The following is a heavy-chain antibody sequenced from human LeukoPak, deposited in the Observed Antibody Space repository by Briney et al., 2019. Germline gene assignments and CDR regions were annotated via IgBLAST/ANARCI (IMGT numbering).Heavy chain of an antibody. CDR3: ARDVPHYYDSSGYPDY. V-gene: IGHV1-18*01. J-gene: IGHJ4*02. D-gene: IGHD3-22*01. CDR1: GYTFTSYG. CDR2: ISAYNGNT. Sequence: GASVKVSCKASGYTFTSYGISWVRQAPGRGLEWMGWISAYNGNTNYAQKLQGRVTMTTDTSTSTAYMELRSLRSDDTAVYYCARDVPHYYDSSGYPDYWGQGTLVTVSS.